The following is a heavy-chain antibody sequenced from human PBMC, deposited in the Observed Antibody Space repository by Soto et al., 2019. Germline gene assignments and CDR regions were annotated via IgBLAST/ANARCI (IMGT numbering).Heavy chain of an antibody. D-gene: IGHD6-19*01. CDR2: ISWNSGSI. V-gene: IGHV3-9*01. Sequence: EVQLVESGGGLVQPGRSLRLSCAASGFTFDDYAMHWVRQAPGKGLAWVSGISWNSGSIGYADSVKGRFTISRDNAKNSLYLQMNSLRAEDTALYYCAKEIAVAGINDAFDIWGQGTMVTVSS. CDR1: GFTFDDYA. J-gene: IGHJ3*02. CDR3: AKEIAVAGINDAFDI.